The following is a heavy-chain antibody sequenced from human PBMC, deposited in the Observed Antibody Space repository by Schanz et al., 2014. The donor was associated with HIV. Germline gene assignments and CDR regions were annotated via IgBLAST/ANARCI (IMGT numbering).Heavy chain of an antibody. CDR3: ARSSGWGGWSTWDGMDV. D-gene: IGHD6-19*01. J-gene: IGHJ6*02. V-gene: IGHV1-2*02. Sequence: QAQLVQSGAEVKKPGASVKASCKASGYSFTGYSIHWVRQAPGQGLGWMGWRNTNIGATGNAPKFQGRVTLTGDTSTGTAYMEMRRLRSGDTAVYYCARSSGWGGWSTWDGMDVWGQGTTVTVS. CDR1: GYSFTGYS. CDR2: RNTNIGAT.